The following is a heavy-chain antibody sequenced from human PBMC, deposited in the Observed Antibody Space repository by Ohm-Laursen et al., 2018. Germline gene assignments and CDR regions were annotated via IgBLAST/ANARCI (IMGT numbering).Heavy chain of an antibody. J-gene: IGHJ6*02. CDR1: GYTFTSYG. CDR3: ARDRNSHYYYGMDV. CDR2: ISAYNGNT. D-gene: IGHD4-23*01. Sequence: SVKVSCKASGYTFTSYGISWVRQAPGQGLEWMGWISAYNGNTNYAQKFQGRVTMTTETSTSTAYMELRSLRSDDTALFYCARDRNSHYYYGMDVWGQGTTVTVSS. V-gene: IGHV1-18*01.